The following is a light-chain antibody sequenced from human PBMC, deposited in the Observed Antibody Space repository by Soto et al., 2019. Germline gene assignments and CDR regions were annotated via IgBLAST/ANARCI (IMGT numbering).Light chain of an antibody. CDR1: QSVDSH. CDR3: QQRSDWHIT. V-gene: IGKV3-11*01. Sequence: EIVLTQSPASLSLYPGERATLSCRASQSVDSHLVWYQQKPGQAPRLLIFAASNRATGIPVRFSGSGSGTDFTLAINRLEPDDFAVYYCQQRSDWHITFGQGTRLEIK. CDR2: AAS. J-gene: IGKJ5*01.